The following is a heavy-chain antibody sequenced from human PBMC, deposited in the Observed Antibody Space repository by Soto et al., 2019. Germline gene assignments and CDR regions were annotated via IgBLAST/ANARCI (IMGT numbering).Heavy chain of an antibody. CDR3: ARGSFSSSWSAEAIDY. D-gene: IGHD6-13*01. CDR1: GFSFSDYG. J-gene: IGHJ4*02. Sequence: QVHLVESGGGAVQPGRSLRLSCAASGFSFSDYGMHWVRRAPGKGLVWVAVIRYDGYNTYYAKSVKGRFTISRDNSKTTVHLQMNSLRDEDTALYDCARGSFSSSWSAEAIDYWGQGTLVSFSS. V-gene: IGHV3-33*01. CDR2: IRYDGYNT.